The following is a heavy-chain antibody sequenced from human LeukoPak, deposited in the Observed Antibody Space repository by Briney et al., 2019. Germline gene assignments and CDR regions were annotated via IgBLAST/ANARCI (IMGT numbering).Heavy chain of an antibody. D-gene: IGHD1-26*01. CDR1: GGSFSGYY. V-gene: IGHV4-34*01. CDR2: INHSGST. J-gene: IGHJ6*03. CDR3: ARGLGRFYYYYMDV. Sequence: PSETLSLTCAVYGGSFSGYYWSWIRQPPGKGLEWIEEINHSGSTNYNPSLKSRVTISVDTSKNQFSLKLSSVTAADTAVYYCARGLGRFYYYYMDVWGKGTTVTVSS.